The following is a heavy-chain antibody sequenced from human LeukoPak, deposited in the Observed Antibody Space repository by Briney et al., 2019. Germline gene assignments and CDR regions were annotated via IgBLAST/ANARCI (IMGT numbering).Heavy chain of an antibody. J-gene: IGHJ4*02. Sequence: PSETLSLTCDVSSDSISYHYRSWIRQSPGKGLEWIGFIYNSGFTNYNPSLKSRVIISQDTSKTHFTLRLTSVTAADTGVYFCAIGREPLLDYWGQGTLVTVSS. CDR3: AIGREPLLDY. CDR2: IYNSGFT. V-gene: IGHV4-59*11. CDR1: SDSISYHY. D-gene: IGHD1-26*01.